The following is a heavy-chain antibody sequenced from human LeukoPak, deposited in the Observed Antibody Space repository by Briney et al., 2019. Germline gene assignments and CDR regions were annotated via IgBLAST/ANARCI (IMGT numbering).Heavy chain of an antibody. Sequence: ASVKVSCKASGYTFTSYDINWVRQATGQGLEWMGWMNPNSGNTGYAQKFQGRVTMTRNTSISTAYMELSSLRSEDTAVYHCARGNPRYSSSWCCAFDIWGQGTMVTVSS. J-gene: IGHJ3*02. CDR2: MNPNSGNT. D-gene: IGHD6-13*01. CDR1: GYTFTSYD. CDR3: ARGNPRYSSSWCCAFDI. V-gene: IGHV1-8*01.